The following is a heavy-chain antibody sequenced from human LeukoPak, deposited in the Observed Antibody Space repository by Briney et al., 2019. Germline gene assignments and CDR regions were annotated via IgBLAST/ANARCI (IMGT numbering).Heavy chain of an antibody. Sequence: GGSLRLSCAASGFTFSSYAMHWVRQAPGKGLEWVAVISYDGSNKYYADSVKGRFTISRDNSKNTLYLQMNSLRAEDTAVYYCARDVPDTGYNHFDYWGQGTLVTVSS. CDR2: ISYDGSNK. V-gene: IGHV3-30-3*01. J-gene: IGHJ4*02. CDR3: ARDVPDTGYNHFDY. D-gene: IGHD1-14*01. CDR1: GFTFSSYA.